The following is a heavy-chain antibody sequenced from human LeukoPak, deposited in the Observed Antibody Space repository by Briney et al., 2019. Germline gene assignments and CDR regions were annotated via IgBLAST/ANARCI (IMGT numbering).Heavy chain of an antibody. J-gene: IGHJ3*02. CDR1: GFTFSAYA. CDR2: IRGGGGSA. D-gene: IGHD4-17*01. CDR3: ARDPNGDYIGAFDM. V-gene: IGHV3-23*01. Sequence: GGSLRLSCTASGFTFSAYAMMWVRQAPGKGPEWVSAIRGGGGSAFYTDSVKGRFTISRDNSKYTLFLQMNSLRAEDTAVYYCARDPNGDYIGAFDMWGPGTMVTVSS.